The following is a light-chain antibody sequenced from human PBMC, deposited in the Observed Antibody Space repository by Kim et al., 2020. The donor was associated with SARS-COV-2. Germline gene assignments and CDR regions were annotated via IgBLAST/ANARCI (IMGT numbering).Light chain of an antibody. CDR2: YDS. CDR3: QVWDSSSDHRVV. CDR1: GIGSKS. V-gene: IGLV3-21*04. J-gene: IGLJ2*01. Sequence: PGKTDRITCGGNGIGSKSVHWYQQKPGQAPVFVINYDSDRPSGIPERFSGSNSGNTATLTISRVEAGDEADYYCQVWDSSSDHRVVFGGGTQLTVL.